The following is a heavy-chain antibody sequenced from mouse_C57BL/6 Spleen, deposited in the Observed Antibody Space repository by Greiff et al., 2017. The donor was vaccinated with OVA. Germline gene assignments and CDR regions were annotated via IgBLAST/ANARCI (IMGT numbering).Heavy chain of an antibody. V-gene: IGHV1-64*01. CDR3: ARDSSGYWFAY. CDR1: GYTFTSYW. D-gene: IGHD3-2*02. CDR2: IHPNSRST. J-gene: IGHJ3*01. Sequence: QVQLKQPGAELVKPGASVKLSCKASGYTFTSYWMHWVKQRPGQGLEWIGMIHPNSRSTNYNEKFKSKATLTVDKSSSTAYMQLSSLTSEDSAVYYCARDSSGYWFAYWGQGTLVTVSA.